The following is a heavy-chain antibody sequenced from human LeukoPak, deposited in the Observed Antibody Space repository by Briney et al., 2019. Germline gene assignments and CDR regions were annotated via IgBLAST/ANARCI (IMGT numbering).Heavy chain of an antibody. CDR3: ARDGHYYDSSGYFVPSEYFDY. CDR1: GYTFTSYY. J-gene: IGHJ4*02. Sequence: ASVKVSCKASGYTFTSYYMHWVRQAPGQGLEWMRIINPSGGSTSYAEKFQGRVTMTRDTSTSTVYMELSSLRSEDTAVYYCARDGHYYDSSGYFVPSEYFDYWGQGTLVTVSS. D-gene: IGHD3-22*01. CDR2: INPSGGST. V-gene: IGHV1-46*01.